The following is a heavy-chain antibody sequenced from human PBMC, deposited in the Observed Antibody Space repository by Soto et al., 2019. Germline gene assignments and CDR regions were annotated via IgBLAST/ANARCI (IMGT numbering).Heavy chain of an antibody. D-gene: IGHD3-3*01. CDR1: GFTFTSSA. CDR3: AGATYYDFWSGYYA. Sequence: LVKVSCKASGFTFTSSAVQWVRQARGQRLEWIGWIVVGSGNTNYAQKFQERVTITRDMSTSTAYMELSSLRSADTAVYYCAGATYYDFWSGYYAWGQGTLVTVSS. J-gene: IGHJ5*02. CDR2: IVVGSGNT. V-gene: IGHV1-58*01.